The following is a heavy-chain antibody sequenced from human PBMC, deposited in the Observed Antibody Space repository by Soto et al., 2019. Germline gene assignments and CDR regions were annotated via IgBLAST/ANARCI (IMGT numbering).Heavy chain of an antibody. Sequence: GASVKVSCKASGYTLSQLAIHWVRQAPGKGLECMGFFDPEDGETIYAPKFQGRVTMTEDTSTDTAYIELGSLRSEDTAVYYCATDVLVDDLTGYAPAVRAQGTLVTVSS. V-gene: IGHV1-24*01. CDR3: ATDVLVDDLTGYAPAV. CDR2: FDPEDGET. D-gene: IGHD3-9*01. CDR1: GYTLSQLA. J-gene: IGHJ4*02.